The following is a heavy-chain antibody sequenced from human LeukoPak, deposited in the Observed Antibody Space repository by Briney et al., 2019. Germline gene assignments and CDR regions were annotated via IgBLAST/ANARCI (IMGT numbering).Heavy chain of an antibody. CDR2: ISGSDGST. V-gene: IGHV3-23*01. Sequence: GGSLRLSCAASGFTFNIFTMNWVRQAPGKGLEWVSGISGSDGSTYYAGSVKGRFTISRDNSKNTLYLQMNSLRADDTAVYYCAKGGGWLYYFDYWGQGTPVTVSS. CDR3: AKGGGWLYYFDY. CDR1: GFTFNIFT. D-gene: IGHD6-19*01. J-gene: IGHJ4*02.